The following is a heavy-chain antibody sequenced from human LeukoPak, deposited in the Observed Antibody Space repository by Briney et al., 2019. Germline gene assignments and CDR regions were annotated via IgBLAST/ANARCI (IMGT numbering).Heavy chain of an antibody. CDR3: ARWGGSYDY. CDR2: INHSGST. V-gene: IGHV4-34*01. D-gene: IGHD1-26*01. Sequence: SETLSLTCAVYGGSFGVHYWSWIRQPPGKGLEWIGEINHSGSTNYNPSLKSRVTISVDTSKKQFSLKLTSVTAADTAVYYCARWGGSYDYWGQGTLVTVSS. CDR1: GGSFGVHY. J-gene: IGHJ4*02.